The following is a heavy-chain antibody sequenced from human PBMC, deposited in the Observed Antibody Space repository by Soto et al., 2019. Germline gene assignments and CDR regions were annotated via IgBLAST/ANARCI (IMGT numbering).Heavy chain of an antibody. CDR1: RFTFSSYG. Sequence: SLRLSCTASRFTFSSYGMHWVRQAPGKGLEWVAVISHDGSNKYYADSVKGRFTISRDNSKNTLYLQMNSLRAEDTAVYYCAKDDNYDYVWGTYRSLYFDYWGRGTLVTVSS. V-gene: IGHV3-30*18. CDR2: ISHDGSNK. CDR3: AKDDNYDYVWGTYRSLYFDY. J-gene: IGHJ4*02. D-gene: IGHD3-16*02.